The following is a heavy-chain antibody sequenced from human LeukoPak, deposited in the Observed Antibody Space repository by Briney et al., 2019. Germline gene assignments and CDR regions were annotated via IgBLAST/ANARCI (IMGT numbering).Heavy chain of an antibody. CDR1: GASISGYF. CDR3: ARRRVYSGSGEFDF. D-gene: IGHD5-12*01. J-gene: IGHJ4*02. Sequence: SETLSLTCTVSGASISGYFWSWIRQPPGKGLEWIGYISSSGTTNYNPSLKSRVTISLDTSRNQFSLKLRSVTTADTAVYYCARRRVYSGSGEFDFWGQGTLVTVSS. CDR2: ISSSGTT. V-gene: IGHV4-59*01.